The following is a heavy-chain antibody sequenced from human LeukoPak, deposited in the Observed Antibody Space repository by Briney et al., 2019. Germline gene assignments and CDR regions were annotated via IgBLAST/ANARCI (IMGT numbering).Heavy chain of an antibody. CDR3: VRGGRAAKYFDY. J-gene: IGHJ4*02. CDR1: GYTLSEYY. CDR2: VDPEDGET. D-gene: IGHD1-26*01. Sequence: GASVKVSCKVSGYTLSEYYMHWVQLAPGKGPEWMGLVDPEDGETMYAENFQGRVIMTADTSTGTVFMELRSLRSEDTAMYHCVRGGRAAKYFDYWGQGTLVIVSS. V-gene: IGHV1-69-2*01.